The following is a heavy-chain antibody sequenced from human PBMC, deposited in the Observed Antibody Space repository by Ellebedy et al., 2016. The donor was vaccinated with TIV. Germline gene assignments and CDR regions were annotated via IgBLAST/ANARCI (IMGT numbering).Heavy chain of an antibody. CDR1: GFTFSSFS. J-gene: IGHJ3*02. Sequence: PGGSLRLSCSASGFTFSSFSIHWVRQAPGKGMEYVSHISGNGDNTYYSDSVKGRFTVFRDNSKKTLDPQMHSLRDDDTALYYCVRSMARGGKPFDAFDIWGQGTLVTVSS. D-gene: IGHD3-10*01. CDR2: ISGNGDNT. V-gene: IGHV3-64D*06. CDR3: VRSMARGGKPFDAFDI.